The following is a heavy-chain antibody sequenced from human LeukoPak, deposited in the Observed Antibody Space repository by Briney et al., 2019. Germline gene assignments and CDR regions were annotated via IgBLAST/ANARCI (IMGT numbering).Heavy chain of an antibody. D-gene: IGHD6-19*01. J-gene: IGHJ4*02. Sequence: GGSLRVSCAASGFTFSSYAMHWVRQAPGKGLEWVTVISYDGSNKYYADSVKGRFTISRDNSKNTLYLQMNSPRPEDTAVYYCARDSVRAVAGHFDYWGQGTLVTVSS. V-gene: IGHV3-30*01. CDR3: ARDSVRAVAGHFDY. CDR2: ISYDGSNK. CDR1: GFTFSSYA.